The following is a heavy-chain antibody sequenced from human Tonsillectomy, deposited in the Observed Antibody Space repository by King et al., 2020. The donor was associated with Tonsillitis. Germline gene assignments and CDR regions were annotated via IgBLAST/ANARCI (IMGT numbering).Heavy chain of an antibody. J-gene: IGHJ3*02. D-gene: IGHD2-15*01. CDR2: IYYSGST. Sequence: QLQESGPGLVKPSETLSLTCTVSGGSISSYYWSWIRQPPGKGLEWIGYIYYSGSTNYNPPLKSRVTISVDTSKDQFSLKLNSVTAADTAVYYCARELGYCGGGSCYFGAFDIWGQGTMVTVSS. V-gene: IGHV4-59*01. CDR1: GGSISSYY. CDR3: ARELGYCGGGSCYFGAFDI.